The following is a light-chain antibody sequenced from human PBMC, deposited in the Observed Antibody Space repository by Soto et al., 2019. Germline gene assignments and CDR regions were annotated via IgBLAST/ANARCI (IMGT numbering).Light chain of an antibody. CDR3: QKYKDYTYT. V-gene: IGKV1-5*01. CDR1: QRVDRW. Sequence: DIQMPQSPSIMPASVGDSATITGRASQRVDRWLAWYQQKPGKAPKLLISDASTLESGAPSRFSGSGSVTEFTLAIASLQPDDFATYYCQKYKDYTYTVGKGTKVDIK. CDR2: DAS. J-gene: IGKJ1*01.